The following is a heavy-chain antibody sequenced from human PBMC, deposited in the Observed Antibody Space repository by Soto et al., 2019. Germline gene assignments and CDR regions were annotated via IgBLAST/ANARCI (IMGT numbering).Heavy chain of an antibody. Sequence: EVQLVESGGGLVKPGGSLRLSCAASGFTFSSYSMNWVRQAPGKGLEWVSSISSSSSYIYYADSVKGRFTISRDNAKNSLYLRMNSLRAEDTAVYYCARDEIAKEFDYWGQGTLVTVSS. CDR3: ARDEIAKEFDY. CDR1: GFTFSSYS. J-gene: IGHJ4*02. D-gene: IGHD6-13*01. V-gene: IGHV3-21*01. CDR2: ISSSSSYI.